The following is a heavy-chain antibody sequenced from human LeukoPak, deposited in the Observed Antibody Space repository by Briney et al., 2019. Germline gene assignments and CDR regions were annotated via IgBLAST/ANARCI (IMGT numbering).Heavy chain of an antibody. V-gene: IGHV6-1*01. CDR2: TCYRSQWYS. J-gene: IGHJ4*02. D-gene: IGHD1-14*01. Sequence: SQTLSLTCAISGDSVSRNNVAWNWIRQSPSRGLEWLGRTCYRSQWYSDYAESVKGRITINPDTSKNQFSLQLNSVTPEDTAVYYCARYQVSQGRETTPFDYWGQGTLVTVSS. CDR1: GDSVSRNNVA. CDR3: ARYQVSQGRETTPFDY.